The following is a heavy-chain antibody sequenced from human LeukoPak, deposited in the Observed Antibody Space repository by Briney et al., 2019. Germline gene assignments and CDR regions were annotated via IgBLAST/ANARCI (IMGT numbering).Heavy chain of an antibody. CDR1: GFTFSDHY. D-gene: IGHD4-23*01. CDR3: VREGYGGVSDAFDI. Sequence: GGSLRLSCATSGFTFSDHYMTWIRQAPGKGLETVSYIYNGGDTIYYADSVRGRFTISRDNAESSLYLQMNSLRAEDTAVYYCVREGYGGVSDAFDIWGQGTMVTVSS. J-gene: IGHJ3*02. CDR2: IYNGGDTI. V-gene: IGHV3-11*04.